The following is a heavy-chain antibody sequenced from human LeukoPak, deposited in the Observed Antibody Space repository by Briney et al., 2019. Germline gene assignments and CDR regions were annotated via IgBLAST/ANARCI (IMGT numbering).Heavy chain of an antibody. D-gene: IGHD3-3*01. CDR1: GFTFGDYA. CDR2: IRSKAYGGTT. CDR3: TRGWSRDY. Sequence: PGRSLRFSCTASGFTFGDYAMSWVRQAPGKGLEWVGFIRSKAYGGTTEYAASVKGRFTISRDDSKSIAYLQMNSLKTEDTAVYYCTRGWSRDYWGQGTLVTVSS. J-gene: IGHJ4*02. V-gene: IGHV3-49*04.